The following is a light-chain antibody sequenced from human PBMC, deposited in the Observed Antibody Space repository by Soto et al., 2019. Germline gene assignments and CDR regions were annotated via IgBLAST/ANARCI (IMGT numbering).Light chain of an antibody. CDR2: GGS. CDR3: QQFDSTRIYS. Sequence: EILLTQSPGTLSLSPGETATLSCRASQSVTSTYLAWYQQRPGQSPRLIIYGGSTRATGVPDRFSGGGSGADLTLTIRRLRTQDSAVFSCHCQQFDSTRIYSFGQGTKLEI. J-gene: IGKJ2*03. V-gene: IGKV3-20*01. CDR1: QSVTSTY.